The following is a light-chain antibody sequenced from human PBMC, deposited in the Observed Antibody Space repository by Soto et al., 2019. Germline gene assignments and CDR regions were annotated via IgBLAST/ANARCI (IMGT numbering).Light chain of an antibody. CDR1: QDISNY. Sequence: DIQLTQSPSFLSSSVGDRAIISCRASQDISNYLAWYQQKPGQAPNLLIYTASTMQSGVPSRFSGSDSGTEFSLTISSLQPEDFATYYCQQLNDYPVTFGRGTKVDIK. CDR2: TAS. J-gene: IGKJ3*01. V-gene: IGKV1-9*01. CDR3: QQLNDYPVT.